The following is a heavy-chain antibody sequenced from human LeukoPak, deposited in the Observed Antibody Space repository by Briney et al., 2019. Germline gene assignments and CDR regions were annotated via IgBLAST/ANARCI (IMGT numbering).Heavy chain of an antibody. CDR3: ANPRYDSSGYYYVD. D-gene: IGHD3-22*01. J-gene: IGHJ4*02. CDR2: INGGSGNT. CDR1: GYTFIDYT. Sequence: ASVKVSCKASGYTFIDYTMHWLRQAPGQRLDWMGWINGGSGNTKYSPEFQGRVTITRDTSASTGYMELSSLRSEDTAVYYCANPRYDSSGYYYVDWGQGTLVTVSS. V-gene: IGHV1-3*01.